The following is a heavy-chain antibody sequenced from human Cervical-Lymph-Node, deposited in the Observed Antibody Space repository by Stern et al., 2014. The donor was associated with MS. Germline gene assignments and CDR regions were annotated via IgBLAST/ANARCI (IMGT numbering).Heavy chain of an antibody. CDR2: INPSGGST. J-gene: IGHJ4*02. Sequence: VQLVQSGAEVKKPGASVKVSCKASGYTFTSYYMHWVRQAPGQGLEWMGIINPSGGSTSYAQKFQGRVTMTRDTSTSTVYMELRSLRSEDTAVYYCARVSWNTTTLDYWGQGTLVTVSS. D-gene: IGHD1/OR15-1a*01. V-gene: IGHV1-46*01. CDR1: GYTFTSYY. CDR3: ARVSWNTTTLDY.